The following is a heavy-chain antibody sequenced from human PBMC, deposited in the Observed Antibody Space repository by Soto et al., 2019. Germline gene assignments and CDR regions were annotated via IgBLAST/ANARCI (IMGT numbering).Heavy chain of an antibody. CDR3: TRDAFRGYDTGGWFDP. CDR1: GFTFSNYW. V-gene: IGHV3-74*01. J-gene: IGHJ5*02. Sequence: EVQLVESGGGLVQPGGSLRLSCAASGFTFSNYWMHWVRQAPGKGLVWVSRINGDGSTTDYADSVKGRFTISRDNAKTTLYRQMNSLRAEDTAVYYCTRDAFRGYDTGGWFDPWGQGTLVTVSS. D-gene: IGHD5-12*01. CDR2: INGDGSTT.